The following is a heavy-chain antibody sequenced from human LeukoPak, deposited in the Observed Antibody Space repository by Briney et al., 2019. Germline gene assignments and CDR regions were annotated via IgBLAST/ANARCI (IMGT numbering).Heavy chain of an antibody. CDR2: ISSSSSYI. J-gene: IGHJ6*03. CDR3: ARHYDILTGYYPYYYYYYMDV. D-gene: IGHD3-9*01. V-gene: IGHV3-21*01. CDR1: GFTFSSYS. Sequence: GGSLRLSCAASGFTFSSYSMNWVRQAPGKGLEWVSSISSSSSYIYYADSVKGRFTISRDNAKNSLYLQMNSLRAEDTAVYYCARHYDILTGYYPYYYYYYMDVWGKGTTVTVSS.